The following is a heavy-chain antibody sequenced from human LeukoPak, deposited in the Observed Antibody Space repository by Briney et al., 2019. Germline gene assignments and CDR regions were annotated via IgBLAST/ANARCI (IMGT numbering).Heavy chain of an antibody. D-gene: IGHD3-22*01. J-gene: IGHJ3*02. Sequence: SETLSLTCTVSGGSISGSSYYWGWIRQPPGKGLEWIGSIYYSGSTYYNPSLKSRVTISVDTSKNQFSLKLSSVTAADTAVYYCARTLYYYDSSGPPDAFDIWGQGTMVTVSS. CDR1: GGSISGSSYY. CDR2: IYYSGST. V-gene: IGHV4-39*07. CDR3: ARTLYYYDSSGPPDAFDI.